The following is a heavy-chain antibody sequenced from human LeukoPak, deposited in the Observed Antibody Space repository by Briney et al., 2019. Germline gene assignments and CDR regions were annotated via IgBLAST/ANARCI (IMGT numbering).Heavy chain of an antibody. J-gene: IGHJ4*02. CDR1: GYPLTELS. D-gene: IGHD3-22*01. V-gene: IGHV1-24*01. Sequence: ASVKVSCKVSGYPLTELSMHWVRHAPGKGLEWMGGFDPEDGETIYAQKFQGRVTMTEDTSTDTAYMELSSLRSEDTAVYYCATIHSSGYYFDYWGQGTLVTVSS. CDR2: FDPEDGET. CDR3: ATIHSSGYYFDY.